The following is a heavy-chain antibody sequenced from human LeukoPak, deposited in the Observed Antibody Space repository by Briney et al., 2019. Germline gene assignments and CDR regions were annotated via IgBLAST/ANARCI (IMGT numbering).Heavy chain of an antibody. CDR3: AREAYDSSGYSYYFDY. Sequence: SQTLSLTCAVSGGSISSGSYYWSWIRQPAGKGLEWIGRIYTSGSTNYNPSLKSRVTISVDTSKNQFSLKLSSVTAADTAVYYCAREAYDSSGYSYYFDYWRQGTLVTVSS. CDR2: IYTSGST. D-gene: IGHD3-22*01. V-gene: IGHV4-61*02. CDR1: GGSISSGSYY. J-gene: IGHJ4*02.